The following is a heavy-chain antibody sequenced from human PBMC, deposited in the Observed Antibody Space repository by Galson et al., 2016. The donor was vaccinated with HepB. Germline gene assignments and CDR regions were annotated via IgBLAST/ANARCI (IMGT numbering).Heavy chain of an antibody. CDR2: IYSGGNT. V-gene: IGHV3-53*01. CDR3: ARDSPLGD. Sequence: SLRLSCAASGFTVNSIYMTWVRQAPGKGLEWVSGIYSGGNTYYADSVKGRFTISRENSKSTLYLQINSLRVEDTAMYYCARDSPLGDWGQGTLVTVSS. CDR1: GFTVNSIY. J-gene: IGHJ4*02.